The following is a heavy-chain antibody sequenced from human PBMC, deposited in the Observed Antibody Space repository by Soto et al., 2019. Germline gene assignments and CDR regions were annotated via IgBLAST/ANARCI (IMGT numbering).Heavy chain of an antibody. CDR1: GLTFNVYA. CDR2: ITGNGGTT. CDR3: ANDRPNSFGAGGGYYKAGGDY. D-gene: IGHD3-10*01. Sequence: EVQLLASGGGLGQPGGSLTLSCAASGLTFNVYAMSWVRQAPGRGLEWVSSITGNGGTTYYADSVKGRFTISRDNSKNTLYLQMNSLRVEDTAVYYCANDRPNSFGAGGGYYKAGGDYWGQGTLVTVSS. V-gene: IGHV3-23*01. J-gene: IGHJ4*02.